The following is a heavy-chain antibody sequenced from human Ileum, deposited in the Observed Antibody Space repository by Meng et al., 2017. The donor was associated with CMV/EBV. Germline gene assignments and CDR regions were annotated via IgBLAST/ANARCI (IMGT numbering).Heavy chain of an antibody. CDR2: IYTSGTT. Sequence: QVQLKESGPGLLKTSETLSLTCYVSGGSISNYYWSWIRQPAGKGLEWIAHIYTSGTTNYNPSLKSRVTMSVDTSRNQFSLKLTSVTAADTAVYYCARNYGSGNWNFFHYWGQGTLVTVSS. CDR1: GGSISNYY. V-gene: IGHV4-4*07. J-gene: IGHJ4*02. CDR3: ARNYGSGNWNFFHY. D-gene: IGHD3-10*01.